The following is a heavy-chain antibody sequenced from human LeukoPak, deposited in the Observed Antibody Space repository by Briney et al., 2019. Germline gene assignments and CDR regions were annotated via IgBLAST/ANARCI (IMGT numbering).Heavy chain of an antibody. V-gene: IGHV3-9*01. CDR3: AKDNAYGDAFYYGMDV. J-gene: IGHJ6*02. D-gene: IGHD4-17*01. Sequence: GGSLRLSCAASGFTFDDYAMHWVRQAPGRGLEWVSGFSWNSGTIGYADSVKGRFTISRDNAKNSLYLQMNSLRAEDTALYYCAKDNAYGDAFYYGMDVWGQGTTVTVSS. CDR2: FSWNSGTI. CDR1: GFTFDDYA.